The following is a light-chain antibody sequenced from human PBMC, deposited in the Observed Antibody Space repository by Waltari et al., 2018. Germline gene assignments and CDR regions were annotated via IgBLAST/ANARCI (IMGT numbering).Light chain of an antibody. CDR1: NLGDKY. CDR2: QDN. V-gene: IGLV3-1*01. J-gene: IGLJ2*01. Sequence: SYELIQPPSVSVSPGQTASITCSGANLGDKYACWYQQKPGQSPVLVIYQDNKRPSGIPERFSGSNSGNTATLTISGTQTMDEADYYCQAWDSDTDVVFGGGTKLTVL. CDR3: QAWDSDTDVV.